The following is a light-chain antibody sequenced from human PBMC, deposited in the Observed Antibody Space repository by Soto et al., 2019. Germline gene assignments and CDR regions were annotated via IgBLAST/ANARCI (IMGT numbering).Light chain of an antibody. V-gene: IGLV2-14*03. Sequence: QSALTQPASVSGSPGQSITISCTGTSSDVGGYNYVSWYQQHPGKAPKLMIYDVSSRPSGVSNRFSGSKSGNTASLTISGLQAEDEADYYCNSYTSSSPLFGGGTKVTVL. CDR1: SSDVGGYNY. CDR2: DVS. J-gene: IGLJ2*01. CDR3: NSYTSSSPL.